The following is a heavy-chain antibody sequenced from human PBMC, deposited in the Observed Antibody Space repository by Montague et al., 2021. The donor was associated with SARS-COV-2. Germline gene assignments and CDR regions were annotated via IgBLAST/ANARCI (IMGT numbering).Heavy chain of an antibody. V-gene: IGHV4-4*02. J-gene: IGHJ4*02. Sequence: SETLSLTCAVSGDSVTSINYYSCVRQPPGRGLVGFAEIHYTGITNFNPSFMNRVSITLDTSKNQFSLTLNSVTAADTAIYYCASHPVFQQLYSWGQGTLVSVSS. CDR3: ASHPVFQQLYS. CDR1: GDSVTSINY. D-gene: IGHD6-13*01. CDR2: IHYTGIT.